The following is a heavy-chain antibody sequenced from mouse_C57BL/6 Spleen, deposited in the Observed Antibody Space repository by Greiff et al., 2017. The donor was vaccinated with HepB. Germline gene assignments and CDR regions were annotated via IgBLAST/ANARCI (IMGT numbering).Heavy chain of an antibody. Sequence: EVQLVESGAELVRPGASVKLSCTASGFNIKDDYMHWVKQRPEQGLEWIGWIDPENGDTEYASKFQGKATITADTSSNTAYLQLSSLTSEDTAVYYCTTPVYYDYVFAYWGQGTLVTVSA. J-gene: IGHJ3*01. V-gene: IGHV14-4*01. CDR2: IDPENGDT. D-gene: IGHD2-4*01. CDR3: TTPVYYDYVFAY. CDR1: GFNIKDDY.